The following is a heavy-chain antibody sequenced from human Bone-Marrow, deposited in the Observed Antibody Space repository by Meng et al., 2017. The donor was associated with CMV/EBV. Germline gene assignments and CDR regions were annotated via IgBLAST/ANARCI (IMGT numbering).Heavy chain of an antibody. Sequence: SVKVSCKASGGTFSSYAISWVRQAPGQGLEWMGGIIPILGIANYAQKFQGRVTVTRDTSTSTVYMELGSLRSEDTAVYYCARDSGGDISGYEESADYWGQGTLVTVSS. V-gene: IGHV1-69*10. CDR2: IIPILGIA. D-gene: IGHD3-22*01. CDR1: GGTFSSYA. CDR3: ARDSGGDISGYEESADY. J-gene: IGHJ4*02.